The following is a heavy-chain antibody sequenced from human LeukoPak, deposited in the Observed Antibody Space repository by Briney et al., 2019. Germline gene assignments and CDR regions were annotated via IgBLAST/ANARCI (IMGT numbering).Heavy chain of an antibody. V-gene: IGHV4-34*01. Sequence: SETLSLTCAVYGGSFSGYYWSWVRQPPGKGLEWIGEINHSGSTNYNPSLKSRVTISVDTSKNQFSLKLSSVTAADTAVYYCARGVSADYYGSGQYYFDYWGQGTLVTVSS. J-gene: IGHJ4*02. CDR2: INHSGST. D-gene: IGHD3-10*01. CDR3: ARGVSADYYGSGQYYFDY. CDR1: GGSFSGYY.